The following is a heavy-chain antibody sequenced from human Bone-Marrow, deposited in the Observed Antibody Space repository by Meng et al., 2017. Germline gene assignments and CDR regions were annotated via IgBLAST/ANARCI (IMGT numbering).Heavy chain of an antibody. J-gene: IGHJ4*02. D-gene: IGHD6-13*01. Sequence: ASVKVSCKASGYTFPDYWLHWVRRAPGQGLEWMGRINPKSGDTHYAQRFQGRVTMTGDTSISTAYMELSGLRSDDTAMYYCARDEDISAAGKIFGDYWGQGTLVTVSS. CDR3: ARDEDISAAGKIFGDY. CDR2: INPKSGDT. V-gene: IGHV1-2*06. CDR1: GYTFPDYW.